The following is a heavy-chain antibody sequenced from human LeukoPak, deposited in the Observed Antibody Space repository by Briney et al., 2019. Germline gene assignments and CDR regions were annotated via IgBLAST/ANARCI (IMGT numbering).Heavy chain of an antibody. D-gene: IGHD1-26*01. V-gene: IGHV3-7*01. Sequence: PGGSLRLSCAASGFTFSSYWMTWVRQAPGKGLEWVTTIQQDGSEKYHVDSVKGRFTISRDNAKNSLYLQMNSLRVEDAAVYYCAKGEAHDVFGIWGQGTMVTVSS. J-gene: IGHJ3*02. CDR2: IQQDGSEK. CDR1: GFTFSSYW. CDR3: AKGEAHDVFGI.